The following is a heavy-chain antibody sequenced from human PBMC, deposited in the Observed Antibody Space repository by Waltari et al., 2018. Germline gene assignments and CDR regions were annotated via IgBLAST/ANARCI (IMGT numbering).Heavy chain of an antibody. J-gene: IGHJ4*02. D-gene: IGHD3-22*01. CDR2: IYYSGST. Sequence: QLQLQESGPGLVKPSETLSLPCTVSGGSISSSSYYWGWIRQPPGKGLEWIGGIYYSGSTYYNPSLKSRVTISVYTSKNQFSLKLSSVTAADTAVYYCARHDYDSSGYYRYYFDYWGQGTLVTVSS. V-gene: IGHV4-39*01. CDR3: ARHDYDSSGYYRYYFDY. CDR1: GGSISSSSYY.